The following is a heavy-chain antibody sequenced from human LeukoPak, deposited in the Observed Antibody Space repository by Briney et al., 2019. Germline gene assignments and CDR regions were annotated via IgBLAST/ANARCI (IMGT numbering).Heavy chain of an antibody. Sequence: GGSLRLSCAASGFTFSDYYMSWIRQAPGKGLEWVSYISSSSSYTNYADSVKGRFTISRDNAKNSLYLQMNSLRADDTAIYYCANGRGPNTGPTLDYWGQGTLVTVSS. CDR2: ISSSSSYT. D-gene: IGHD5-24*01. J-gene: IGHJ4*02. V-gene: IGHV3-11*03. CDR3: ANGRGPNTGPTLDY. CDR1: GFTFSDYY.